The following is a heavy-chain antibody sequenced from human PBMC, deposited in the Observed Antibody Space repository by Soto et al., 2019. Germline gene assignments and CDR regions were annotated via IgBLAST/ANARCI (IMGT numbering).Heavy chain of an antibody. CDR1: GGTFSSYA. CDR2: IIPIFGTA. Sequence: QVQLVQSGAEVKKPGSSVKVSCKASGGTFSSYAISWVRQAPGQGIEWMGGIIPIFGTANYAQKFQGRVTITADESTSTAYMELSSLRSEDTAVYYCARTTPAGYCSGGSCYETHDYWGQGTLVTVSS. V-gene: IGHV1-69*01. D-gene: IGHD2-15*01. J-gene: IGHJ4*02. CDR3: ARTTPAGYCSGGSCYETHDY.